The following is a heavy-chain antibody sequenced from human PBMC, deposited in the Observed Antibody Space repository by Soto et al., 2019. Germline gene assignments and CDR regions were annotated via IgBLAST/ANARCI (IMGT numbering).Heavy chain of an antibody. V-gene: IGHV3-23*01. J-gene: IGHJ4*02. CDR3: AKWLRGGSYYCDF. D-gene: IGHD3-10*01. CDR2: VQSNHVT. Sequence: GCVGISREYSRCTFGSYVMSWFRQAPGKGLEWVALVQSNHVTYYADSVRGRFTVSRDNSKNTLYLQMDSLRVEDTALYYCAKWLRGGSYYCDFCGQGAMVPVSS. CDR1: RCTFGSYV.